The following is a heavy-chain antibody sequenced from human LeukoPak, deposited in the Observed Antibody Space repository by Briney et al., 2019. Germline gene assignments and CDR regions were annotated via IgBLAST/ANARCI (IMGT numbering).Heavy chain of an antibody. V-gene: IGHV4-39*01. D-gene: IGHD4-17*01. J-gene: IGHJ4*02. CDR2: ISYSGST. CDR1: GGSISSSYYY. CDR3: ARLRRGLGAY. Sequence: SETLSLTCTVSGGSISSSYYYWGWIRQPPGKGLEWIGSISYSGSTYYNPSLNSRVTISVDTSKNQFSLKLSSVTAADTAVYYCARLRRGLGAYWGQGTLVTVSS.